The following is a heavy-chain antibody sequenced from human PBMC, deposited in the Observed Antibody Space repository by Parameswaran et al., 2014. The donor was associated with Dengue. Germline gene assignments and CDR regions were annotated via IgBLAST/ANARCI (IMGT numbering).Heavy chain of an antibody. D-gene: IGHD4-11*01. CDR3: ARGGLRVYSNYGEN. Sequence: PGASVKVSCKASGYTFTTNAMHWVRQAPGQRLEWMGWINAGNGNTKYSQKFQGRVTITRDTSANTAYMELSSLRSEDTAVYYCARGGLRVYSNYGENWGQGTLVTVSS. CDR1: GYTFTTNA. CDR2: INAGNGNT. V-gene: IGHV1-3*01. J-gene: IGHJ4*02.